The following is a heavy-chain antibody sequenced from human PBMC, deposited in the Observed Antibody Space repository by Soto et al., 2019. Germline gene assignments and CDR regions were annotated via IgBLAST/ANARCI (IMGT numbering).Heavy chain of an antibody. Sequence: QVQLVESGGGLVKPGGSRRVSCAASGFIFSDYYMSWIRQAPGKGLEWVSYIDSSGSPIYYADSVKGRFTISRDNARNSLYLQMNSLRAEDTAVYYCARDFRGDYYDSSGYYYVDRGDDAFDIWGQGTMVTVSS. CDR1: GFIFSDYY. CDR3: ARDFRGDYYDSSGYYYVDRGDDAFDI. D-gene: IGHD3-22*01. J-gene: IGHJ3*02. CDR2: IDSSGSPI. V-gene: IGHV3-11*04.